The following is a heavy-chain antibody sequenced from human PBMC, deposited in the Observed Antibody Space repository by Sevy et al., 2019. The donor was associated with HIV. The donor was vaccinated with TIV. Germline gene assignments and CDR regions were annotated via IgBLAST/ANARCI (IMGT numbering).Heavy chain of an antibody. CDR2: ISRRSSTI. Sequence: GGSLRLSCVASGFTFRDFSMNWVRQAPGKGLEWLSYISRRSSTIYYADSVKGRFTISRDNAMNSLYLQMDSLRDEDTAVYYCARGRLLRDDWGQGALVTVSS. CDR1: GFTFRDFS. CDR3: ARGRLLRDD. V-gene: IGHV3-48*02. D-gene: IGHD3-3*01. J-gene: IGHJ4*02.